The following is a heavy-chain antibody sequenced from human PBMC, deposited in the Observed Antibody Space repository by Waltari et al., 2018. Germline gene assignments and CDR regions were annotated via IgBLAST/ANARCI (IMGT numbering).Heavy chain of an antibody. Sequence: FIDYVMDWVRQAPGQGLEGRGWINPSSGGAKYAQNLQGRVTMTRDTSSRTVYIELSRLTYDDTAMYYCARDGGFDFWGQGTLVSVSS. CDR1: FIDYV. CDR3: ARDGGFDF. J-gene: IGHJ4*02. D-gene: IGHD2-15*01. CDR2: INPSSGGA. V-gene: IGHV1-2*02.